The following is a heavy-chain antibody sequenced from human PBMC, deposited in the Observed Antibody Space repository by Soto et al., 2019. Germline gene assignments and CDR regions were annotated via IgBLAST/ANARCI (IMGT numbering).Heavy chain of an antibody. V-gene: IGHV1-69*01. CDR1: GGTFSSYA. CDR2: IIPIFGTA. Sequence: QVQLVQSGAEVKKPGSSVKVSFKASGGTFSSYAISWVRQAPGQGLEWMGGIIPIFGTANYAQKFQGRVTITADESTSTAYMELSSLRSEDTAVYYCATGSRYSSSWYTPYYFDYWGQGTLVTVSS. D-gene: IGHD6-13*01. CDR3: ATGSRYSSSWYTPYYFDY. J-gene: IGHJ4*02.